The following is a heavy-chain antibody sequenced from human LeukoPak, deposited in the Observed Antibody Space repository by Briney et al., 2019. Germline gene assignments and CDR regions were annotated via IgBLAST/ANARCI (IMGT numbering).Heavy chain of an antibody. V-gene: IGHV3-23*01. CDR1: GFTLSSYG. CDR2: ISGSGSGGST. Sequence: PGGSLRLSCAASGFTLSSYGMSWVRQAPGKGLEWVSAISGSGSGGSTYYADSVKGRFTISRDKSKNTLYLQMNSLRAEDTAVYYCAKDSNGARFDPWGQGTLVTVSS. CDR3: AKDSNGARFDP. J-gene: IGHJ5*02. D-gene: IGHD2-8*01.